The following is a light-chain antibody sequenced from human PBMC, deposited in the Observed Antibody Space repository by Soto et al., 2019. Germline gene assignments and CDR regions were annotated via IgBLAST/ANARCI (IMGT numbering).Light chain of an antibody. V-gene: IGLV2-14*01. CDR2: DVA. CDR3: SSYTSSSTLV. J-gene: IGLJ2*01. CDR1: SSDVGGYNY. Sequence: QSALTQPASVSGSPGQSITISCTGTSSDVGGYNYVSWYQQHPGKAPKLMIYDVAYRPSGVSNRFSGSKSGNTASLTISGLQAEDEADYYCSSYTSSSTLVFGEGTKLTVL.